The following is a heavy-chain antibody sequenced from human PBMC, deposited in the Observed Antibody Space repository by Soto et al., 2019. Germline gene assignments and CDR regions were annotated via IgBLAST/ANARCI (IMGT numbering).Heavy chain of an antibody. V-gene: IGHV4-4*02. J-gene: IGHJ5*02. CDR1: GGSISSSNW. CDR2: IYHSGST. D-gene: IGHD2-2*01. Sequence: WETLSLTCAVSGGSISSSNWWSWVRQPPGKGMEWIGEIYHSGSTNYNSSLKSRVTISVDKSKNQFSLKLSSVTAADTAVYYCARAWDIVVVPAAIGSWFDPWGQGTLVTVSS. CDR3: ARAWDIVVVPAAIGSWFDP.